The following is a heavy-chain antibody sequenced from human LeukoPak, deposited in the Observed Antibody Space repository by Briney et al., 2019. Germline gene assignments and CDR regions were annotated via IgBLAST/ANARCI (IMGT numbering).Heavy chain of an antibody. D-gene: IGHD1-14*01. CDR2: ISYDGSNK. CDR3: AKKYNTGLDP. Sequence: GRSLRLSCVASGFTFTNYGMHWVRQAPGKGLLWVAFISYDGSNKYYADSVKGRFTISRDNSKNTMYLQMNSLRAEDTAVYYFAKKYNTGLDPWGQGTLAPSPQ. V-gene: IGHV3-30*18. CDR1: GFTFTNYG. J-gene: IGHJ5*02.